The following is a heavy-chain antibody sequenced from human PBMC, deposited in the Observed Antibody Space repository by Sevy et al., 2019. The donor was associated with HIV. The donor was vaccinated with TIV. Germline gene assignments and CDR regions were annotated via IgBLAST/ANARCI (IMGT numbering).Heavy chain of an antibody. CDR1: GGSISSYN. Sequence: SESLSLTCSVSGGSISSYNWSWIRQPPGKGLEWIDYSGSTSYNSSLKSRVTISVDRSKNQFSLKLRSVTAADTAIYYCARVRYTYSIPIFFDYWGQGILVTVSS. V-gene: IGHV4-59*01. D-gene: IGHD5-18*01. CDR2: YSGST. CDR3: ARVRYTYSIPIFFDY. J-gene: IGHJ4*02.